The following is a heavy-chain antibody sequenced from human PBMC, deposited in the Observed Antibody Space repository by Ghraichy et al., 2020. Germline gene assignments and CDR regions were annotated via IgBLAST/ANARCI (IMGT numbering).Heavy chain of an antibody. D-gene: IGHD3-10*01. V-gene: IGHV4-39*01. CDR3: AKDSEHYGSGPPAWLGFDS. Sequence: SETLSLTCAVSGGSISSSNYYWGWIRQPPGKGLEWIGSIYYSGTTYYNPSLKSRVTISVDTSKNQFSLKLSSVSAADTAVYYCAKDSEHYGSGPPAWLGFDSWGKGTLVTVSS. CDR2: IYYSGTT. CDR1: GGSISSSNYY. J-gene: IGHJ4*02.